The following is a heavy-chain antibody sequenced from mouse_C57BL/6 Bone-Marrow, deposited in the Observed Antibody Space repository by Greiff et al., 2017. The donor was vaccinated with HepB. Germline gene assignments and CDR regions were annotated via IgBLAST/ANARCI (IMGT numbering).Heavy chain of an antibody. D-gene: IGHD1-1*01. CDR3: ASYYYGSGDY. CDR1: GFTFSSYG. J-gene: IGHJ2*01. Sequence: EVQLQESGGDLVKPGGSLKLSCAASGFTFSSYGMSWVRQTPDKRLEWVATISSGGSYTYYPDSVKGRFTISRDNAKNTLYLQMSSLKSEDTAMYYCASYYYGSGDYWGQGTTLTVSS. CDR2: ISSGGSYT. V-gene: IGHV5-6*01.